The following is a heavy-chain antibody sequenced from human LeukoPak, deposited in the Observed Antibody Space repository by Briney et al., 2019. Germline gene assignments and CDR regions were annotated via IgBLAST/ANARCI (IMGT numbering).Heavy chain of an antibody. CDR2: ISSSSGYI. CDR3: ARGNFYDSSGYSY. J-gene: IGHJ4*02. Sequence: GGSLRLSCAASGFTFSSYAMHWVRQAPGKGLEWVSSISSSSGYIYYADSVEGRFTISRDNAKNSLYLQMNSLRAEDTAVYYCARGNFYDSSGYSYWGQGTLVTVSS. V-gene: IGHV3-21*01. D-gene: IGHD3-22*01. CDR1: GFTFSSYA.